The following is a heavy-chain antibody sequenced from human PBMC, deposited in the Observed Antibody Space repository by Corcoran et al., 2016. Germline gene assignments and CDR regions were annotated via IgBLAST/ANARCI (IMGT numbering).Heavy chain of an antibody. CDR3: ARDHRNHRRAVACTDFDY. D-gene: IGHD6-19*01. V-gene: IGHV6-1*01. CDR2: TYYRSKWYN. J-gene: IGHJ4*02. Sequence: QVQLQQSGPGLVKPSQTLSLTCAISGDSVSSNSAAWNWIRQSPSRGLEWLGRTYYRSKWYNDYAVSVKSRITINPDTSKNQFSLQLNSVTPEDTAVYYCARDHRNHRRAVACTDFDYWGQGTLVTVSS. CDR1: GDSVSSNSAA.